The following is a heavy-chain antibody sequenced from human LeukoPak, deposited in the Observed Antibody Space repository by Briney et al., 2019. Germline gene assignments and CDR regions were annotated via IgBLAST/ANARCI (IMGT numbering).Heavy chain of an antibody. V-gene: IGHV4-39*02. Sequence: SETLSLTCTVSGGSISSSSYYWGWLRQPPGKGLEWLGSIYYSGSTYYNPSLKSRVTISVDTSKNQFSLKLSSVTAADTAVYYCAREGPFMITFGGLDYWGQGTLVTVSS. J-gene: IGHJ4*02. CDR2: IYYSGST. CDR1: GGSISSSSYY. D-gene: IGHD3-16*01. CDR3: AREGPFMITFGGLDY.